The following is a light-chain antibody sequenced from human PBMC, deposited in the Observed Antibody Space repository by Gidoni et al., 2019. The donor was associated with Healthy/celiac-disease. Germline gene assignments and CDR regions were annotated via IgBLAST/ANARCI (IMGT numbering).Light chain of an antibody. V-gene: IGKV1-9*01. CDR3: QQLNSYPREGT. CDR2: AAS. J-gene: IGKJ1*01. Sequence: DIQLTQSPSFLSASVGDRVTITCRASQGISSYLAWYQQKPGKAPKLLIYAASTLQSGVPSRFSGSGSGTEFTLTISSLQPEDFATYYCQQLNSYPREGTFGQGTKVEIK. CDR1: QGISSY.